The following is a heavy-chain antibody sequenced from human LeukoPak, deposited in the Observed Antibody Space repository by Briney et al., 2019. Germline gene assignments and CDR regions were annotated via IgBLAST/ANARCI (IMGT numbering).Heavy chain of an antibody. Sequence: PGGSLRLSCAASGFTFCGSAMHCVPPAPGEGREWVGRIRSKANSYATAYAASVKGRFPISRDDSKNTAYLQMNSLKTEDTAVYYCTCGDSMKGFDPWGQGTLVTVSS. CDR2: IRSKANSYAT. D-gene: IGHD4-17*01. V-gene: IGHV3-73*01. CDR1: GFTFCGSA. J-gene: IGHJ5*02. CDR3: TCGDSMKGFDP.